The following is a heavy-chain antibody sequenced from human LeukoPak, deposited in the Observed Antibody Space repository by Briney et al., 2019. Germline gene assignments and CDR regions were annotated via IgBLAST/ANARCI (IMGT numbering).Heavy chain of an antibody. CDR3: ARDWEVVAADNQEDYYYYGMDV. Sequence: TGGSLRLSCAASGFTFSSYAMSWVRQAPGKGLEWVSAISGSGGSTYYADSVKGRFTISRDNSKNTLYLQMNSLRAEDTAVYYCARDWEVVAADNQEDYYYYGMDVWGQGTTVTVSS. J-gene: IGHJ6*02. CDR1: GFTFSSYA. V-gene: IGHV3-23*01. D-gene: IGHD6-13*01. CDR2: ISGSGGST.